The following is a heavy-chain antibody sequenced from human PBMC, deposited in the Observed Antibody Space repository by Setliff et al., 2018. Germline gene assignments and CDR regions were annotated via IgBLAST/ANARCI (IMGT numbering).Heavy chain of an antibody. CDR3: ARVGVPSGYWYYLDY. V-gene: IGHV1-2*02. CDR1: GYTFTGYS. J-gene: IGHJ4*02. D-gene: IGHD3-22*01. CDR2: ITPNSGGT. Sequence: AASVKVSCKASGYTFTGYSIHWVRQAPGQGLEWMGWITPNSGGTNYAQKFKGRVTMTRDTSITTVHMELRRLTSDDTAIYYCARVGVPSGYWYYLDYWGQGTQVTV.